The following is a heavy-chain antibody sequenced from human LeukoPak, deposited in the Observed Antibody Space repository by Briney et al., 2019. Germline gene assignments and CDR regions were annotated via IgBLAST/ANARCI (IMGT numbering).Heavy chain of an antibody. Sequence: GGSLRLSCAASGFTFSSYSMNCVRQAPGKGREWVTAINSNSYYIYYAYSVRGRFTISRDNANNSLYLQMSSVRAEDTAVYYCARITLQGPYGMDVWGQGTTVTVSS. CDR3: ARITLQGPYGMDV. CDR2: INSNSYYI. J-gene: IGHJ6*02. CDR1: GFTFSSYS. D-gene: IGHD3-16*01. V-gene: IGHV3-21*01.